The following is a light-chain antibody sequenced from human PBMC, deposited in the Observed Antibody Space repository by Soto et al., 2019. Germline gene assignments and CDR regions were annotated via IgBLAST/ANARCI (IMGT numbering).Light chain of an antibody. CDR2: ATS. J-gene: IGKJ1*01. CDR1: QSVSRTY. Sequence: ENALTQSPGTLSLSPGERATLSCRASQSVSRTYLAWYQQKPVQAPRLLIYATSSRATGIPDRFSGSGSGTDFTLTIRRLEPEDFAVYYCQQYGRSGTFGQGTKVDIK. V-gene: IGKV3-20*01. CDR3: QQYGRSGT.